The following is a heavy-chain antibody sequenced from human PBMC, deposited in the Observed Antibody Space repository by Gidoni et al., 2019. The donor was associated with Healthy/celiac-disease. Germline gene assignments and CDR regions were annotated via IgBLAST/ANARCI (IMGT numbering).Heavy chain of an antibody. CDR3: AKPQGGITMVRGVMTPFDY. V-gene: IGHV3-23*01. D-gene: IGHD3-10*01. CDR1: GFTFSSYA. Sequence: EVQLLESGGGLVQPGGSLRLSCAASGFTFSSYAMRWVRQAPGKGLEWVSAISGSGGSTYYADSVKGRFTISRDNSKNTLYLQMNSLRAEDTAVYYCAKPQGGITMVRGVMTPFDYWGQGTLVTVSS. CDR2: ISGSGGST. J-gene: IGHJ4*02.